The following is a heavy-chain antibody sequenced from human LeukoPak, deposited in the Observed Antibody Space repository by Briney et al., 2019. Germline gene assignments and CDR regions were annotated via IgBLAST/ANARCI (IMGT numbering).Heavy chain of an antibody. CDR3: ARSVADTANFEY. CDR2: IAASGST. J-gene: IGHJ4*02. Sequence: PSETLSLTCSVSGGSISNDYWSWIRQPAGKRLEWIGRIAASGSTNYHPSLKSRVTMSVDTSNNHVSLKVASVTAADTAVYYCARSVADTANFEYWGQGTLVTVSS. V-gene: IGHV4-4*07. CDR1: GGSISNDY. D-gene: IGHD6-19*01.